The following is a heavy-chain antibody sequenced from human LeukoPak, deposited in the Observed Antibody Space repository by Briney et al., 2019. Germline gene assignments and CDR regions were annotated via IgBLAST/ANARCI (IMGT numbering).Heavy chain of an antibody. D-gene: IGHD1/OR15-1a*01. CDR1: GGTFSSYA. V-gene: IGHV1-69*05. J-gene: IGHJ6*03. CDR2: IIPIFGTA. CDR3: ARDGGTGTYYYYMDV. Sequence: ASVKVSCKASGGTFSSYAISWVRQAPGQGLEWMGGIIPIFGTANYAQKLQGRVTITTDESTSTAYMELSSLRSEDTAVYYCARDGGTGTYYYYMDVWGKGTTVTVSS.